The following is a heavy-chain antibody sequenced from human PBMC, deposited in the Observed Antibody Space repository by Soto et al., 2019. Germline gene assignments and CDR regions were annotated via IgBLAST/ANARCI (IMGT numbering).Heavy chain of an antibody. D-gene: IGHD6-13*01. J-gene: IGHJ4*02. CDR1: GFTVSSNY. CDR3: ATSVVVAAAGTEVDY. Sequence: PGGSLRLSCAASGFTVSSNYMSWVRQAPGKGLEWVSVIYSGGSTYYADSVKGRFTISRDNFKNTLYLQMNSLRAEDTAVYYCATSVVVAAAGTEVDYWGQGTLVTVSS. V-gene: IGHV3-53*05. CDR2: IYSGGST.